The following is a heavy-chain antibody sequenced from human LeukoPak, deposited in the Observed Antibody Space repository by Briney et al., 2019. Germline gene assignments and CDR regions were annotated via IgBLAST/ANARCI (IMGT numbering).Heavy chain of an antibody. CDR3: GTLSAGAFDV. CDR2: INTNTGNP. Sequence: ASVKVSCTASGYTFTSYAMNWVRQAPGQGLEWMGWINTNTGNPTYAQGFTGRFVFSLDTSVSTAYLQISSLKAEDTAVYYCGTLSAGAFDVWGQGTMVTVSS. J-gene: IGHJ3*01. V-gene: IGHV7-4-1*02. CDR1: GYTFTSYA. D-gene: IGHD2/OR15-2a*01.